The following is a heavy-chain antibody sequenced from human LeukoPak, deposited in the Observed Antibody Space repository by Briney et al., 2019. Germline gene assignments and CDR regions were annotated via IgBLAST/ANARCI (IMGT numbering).Heavy chain of an antibody. CDR1: GFTFSSYA. CDR2: ISYDGSNK. J-gene: IGHJ4*02. CDR3: ARVDYYDSSGYFDY. V-gene: IGHV3-30-3*01. D-gene: IGHD3-22*01. Sequence: GGSLRLSCAASGFTFSSYAMHWVRQAPGKGPEWVAVISYDGSNKYYADSVKGRFTISRDNSKNTLYLQMNSLRAEDTAVYYCARVDYYDSSGYFDYWGQGTLVTVSS.